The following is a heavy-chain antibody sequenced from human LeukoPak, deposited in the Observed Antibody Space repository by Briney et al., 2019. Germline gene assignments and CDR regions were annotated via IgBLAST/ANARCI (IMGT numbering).Heavy chain of an antibody. Sequence: GGSLRLSCAASGFTFSSYTMHWVRQAPGKGLAYVSTISFNGGSTYYANSVKGRFTISRDNSKNTLYLQMNSLRAEDTAVYYCAKGASSGYYAFDYWGQGTLVTVSS. CDR2: ISFNGGST. J-gene: IGHJ4*02. D-gene: IGHD3-22*01. V-gene: IGHV3-64*01. CDR1: GFTFSSYT. CDR3: AKGASSGYYAFDY.